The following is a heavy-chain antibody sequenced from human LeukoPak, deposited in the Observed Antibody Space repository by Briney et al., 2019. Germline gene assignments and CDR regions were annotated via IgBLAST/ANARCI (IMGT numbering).Heavy chain of an antibody. D-gene: IGHD6-6*01. CDR2: INHSGST. CDR1: GVSFSGLY. V-gene: IGHV4-34*01. CDR3: ERELDIAASRVCFDP. Sequence: PSETLSLTCAVYGVSFSGLYWSWIRQPPGKGREGIGEINHSGSTNYNPSLKSRATISVDTYKNQFPLKLSSVTAADTAVYYCERELDIAASRVCFDPWGQGTLVTVSS. J-gene: IGHJ5*02.